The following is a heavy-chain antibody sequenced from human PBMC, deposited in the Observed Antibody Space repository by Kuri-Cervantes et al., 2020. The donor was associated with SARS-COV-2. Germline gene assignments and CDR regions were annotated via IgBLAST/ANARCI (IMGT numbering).Heavy chain of an antibody. CDR1: VATFSSYA. J-gene: IGHJ6*03. V-gene: IGHV1-18*01. CDR3: AREGSWELLGYMDV. D-gene: IGHD3-10*01. Sequence: ASVKVSCKSSVATFSSYAFNWVRQAPGQGLEWMGWISVYNGNTNYAQKFQGRVTMTTDTSTNTAYMQLRSLRSDDTAVYYCAREGSWELLGYMDVWGKGTTVTVSS. CDR2: ISVYNGNT.